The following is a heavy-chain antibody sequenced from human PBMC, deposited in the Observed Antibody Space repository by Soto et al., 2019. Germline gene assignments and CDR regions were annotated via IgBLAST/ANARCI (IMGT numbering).Heavy chain of an antibody. V-gene: IGHV3-23*01. Sequence: PGGSLRLSCAASGFTFSSYSMYWVRQAPGKGLEWVSGISGSGSGTYYADSVKGRFTISRDNSKNTLYLQMNSLRAEDTSVYYCAKGRSGYYETFDSWGRGTLVTVSS. CDR1: GFTFSSYS. CDR2: ISGSGSGT. J-gene: IGHJ4*02. CDR3: AKGRSGYYETFDS. D-gene: IGHD3-22*01.